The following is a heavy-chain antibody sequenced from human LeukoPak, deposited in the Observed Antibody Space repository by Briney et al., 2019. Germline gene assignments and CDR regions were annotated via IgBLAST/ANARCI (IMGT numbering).Heavy chain of an antibody. V-gene: IGHV3-23*01. Sequence: GGSLRLSCAASGFTFTSHAMTWVRQAPGKGLEWVSVVSGDGSTTYYADSVKGRFTISRDNSKNTLYLQMHSLSPEDTAVYYCAKFIFYSGSEGYGDRWGQGTLVTVSS. J-gene: IGHJ5*02. CDR3: AKFIFYSGSEGYGDR. CDR1: GFTFTSHA. CDR2: VSGDGSTT. D-gene: IGHD3-22*01.